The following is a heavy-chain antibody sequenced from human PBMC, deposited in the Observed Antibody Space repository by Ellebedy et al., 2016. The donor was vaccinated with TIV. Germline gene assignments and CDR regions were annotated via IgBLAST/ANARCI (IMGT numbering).Heavy chain of an antibody. V-gene: IGHV3-30*09. J-gene: IGHJ5*02. D-gene: IGHD2-21*02. CDR1: GFTFSVYA. CDR2: ISSDGNNI. Sequence: GESLKISCAASGFTFSVYAMHWVRQAPGKGLEWVALISSDGNNIYYADSVKGRFAISRDNSKSTLFLQMNSLRPEDTAVYYCARESTYCGADCYSLSDHWGQGALVTVSA. CDR3: ARESTYCGADCYSLSDH.